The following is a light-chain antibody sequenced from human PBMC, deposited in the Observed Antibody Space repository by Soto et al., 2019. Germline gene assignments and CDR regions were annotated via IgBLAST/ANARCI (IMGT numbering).Light chain of an antibody. J-gene: IGKJ5*01. Sequence: EFVLTQSPFTLSLSPGERATLSCRSSQSFRGLLAWYQQKPGQAPRLLIYDAYNRATGIPPRFSGSGSGTDFTLTISSLEPEDFAVYYCQQRSNWPPTFGQGTRLEIK. V-gene: IGKV3-11*01. CDR2: DAY. CDR3: QQRSNWPPT. CDR1: QSFRGL.